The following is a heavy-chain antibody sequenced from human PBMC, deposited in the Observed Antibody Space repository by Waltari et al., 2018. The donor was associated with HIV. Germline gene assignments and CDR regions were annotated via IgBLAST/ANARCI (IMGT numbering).Heavy chain of an antibody. D-gene: IGHD3-22*01. CDR3: ARVFRGTVNYFDSRLGH. V-gene: IGHV1-2*02. J-gene: IGHJ5*02. CDR2: INPNSGGT. CDR1: GYTFSDYY. Sequence: QVQLVQAGAEVKKPGASVKVSCKASGYTFSDYYMSWRRQAPGQGLEWMGWINPNSGGTRYAEKFQGRVTMTRDTSISTAYMELSRLRFDDTAVYYCARVFRGTVNYFDSRLGHWGHGTLVTVSS.